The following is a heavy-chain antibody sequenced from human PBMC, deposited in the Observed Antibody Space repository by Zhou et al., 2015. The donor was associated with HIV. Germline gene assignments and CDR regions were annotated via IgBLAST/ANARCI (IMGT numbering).Heavy chain of an antibody. CDR2: INPSGGST. CDR1: RYTFTSYY. CDR3: AAGRGSDYYYFDY. Sequence: QVQLVQSGAEVKKPGASVKVSCKASRYTFTSYYIHWVRQAPGQGLEWMGIINPSGGSTSSAQKFQGRVTMTRDTSTSTVYMELSGLRSEDTAVYYCAAGRGSDYYYFDYWGQGTLVTVSS. D-gene: IGHD3-16*01. J-gene: IGHJ4*02. V-gene: IGHV1-46*01.